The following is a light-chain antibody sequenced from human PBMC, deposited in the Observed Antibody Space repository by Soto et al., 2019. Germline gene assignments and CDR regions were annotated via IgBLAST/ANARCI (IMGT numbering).Light chain of an antibody. Sequence: QSVLTQPASVSGSPGQSTTISCTGTSSDVGSYNYVSWYQQHPGKAPRLMIYASSNRPSGVSHRFSGSRSGNTASLTISGLQAEDEADYFCSSYTSGSTLYVFGSGTKVTVL. CDR2: ASS. V-gene: IGLV2-14*01. CDR3: SSYTSGSTLYV. CDR1: SSDVGSYNY. J-gene: IGLJ1*01.